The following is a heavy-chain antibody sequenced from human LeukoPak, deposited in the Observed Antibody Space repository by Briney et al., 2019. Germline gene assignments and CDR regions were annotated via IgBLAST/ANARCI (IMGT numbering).Heavy chain of an antibody. CDR1: GFTFSTYW. CDR3: ARPRYCSSSNCYMDV. D-gene: IGHD2-2*01. V-gene: IGHV3-7*01. J-gene: IGHJ6*03. CDR2: IKPDGSEK. Sequence: PGGSLRLSCAASGFTFSTYWMSWVRQAPGKGLEWVANIKPDGSEKYYVDSVKGRFTISRDNAKNSLYLQMNSLRAEDTAVYYCARPRYCSSSNCYMDVWGKGTTVTVSS.